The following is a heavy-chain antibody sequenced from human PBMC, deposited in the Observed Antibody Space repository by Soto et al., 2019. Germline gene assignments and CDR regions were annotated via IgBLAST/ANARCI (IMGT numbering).Heavy chain of an antibody. J-gene: IGHJ4*02. Sequence: GGSLRLSCAASGFTFISYAMSWVRQAPGKGLEWVSAISGSGGSTYYADSVKGRFTISRDNSKNTLYLQMNSLRAEDTAVYYCAKDLRSSSWYYFDYWGQGTLVTVSS. V-gene: IGHV3-23*01. D-gene: IGHD6-13*01. CDR2: ISGSGGST. CDR3: AKDLRSSSWYYFDY. CDR1: GFTFISYA.